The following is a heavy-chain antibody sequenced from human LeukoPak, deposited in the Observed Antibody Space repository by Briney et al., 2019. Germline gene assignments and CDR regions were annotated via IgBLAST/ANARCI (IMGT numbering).Heavy chain of an antibody. D-gene: IGHD3-22*01. CDR3: ARGGSGYYSWFDP. CDR1: GYTFTSYY. J-gene: IGHJ5*02. CDR2: INPSVGST. Sequence: ASVKVSCKASGYTFTSYYMHWVRQAPGQGLEWMGIINPSVGSTSYAQKFQGRVTMTRDTSTSTVYVELSSLRSEDTAVYHCARGGSGYYSWFDPWGQGTLVTVSS. V-gene: IGHV1-46*01.